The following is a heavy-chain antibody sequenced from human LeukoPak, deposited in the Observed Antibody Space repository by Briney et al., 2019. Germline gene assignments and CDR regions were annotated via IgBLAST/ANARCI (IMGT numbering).Heavy chain of an antibody. CDR3: AGASSSLAFRDWFDP. J-gene: IGHJ5*02. CDR2: ISSSGSTI. CDR1: GFTFSSYE. D-gene: IGHD6-6*01. V-gene: IGHV3-48*03. Sequence: GGSLRLSCAASGFTFSSYEMNWVRQAPGKGLEWVSYISSSGSTIYYADSVKGRFTISRDNAKNSLYLQMNSLRAEDTAVYYCAGASSSLAFRDWFDPWGQGTLVTVSS.